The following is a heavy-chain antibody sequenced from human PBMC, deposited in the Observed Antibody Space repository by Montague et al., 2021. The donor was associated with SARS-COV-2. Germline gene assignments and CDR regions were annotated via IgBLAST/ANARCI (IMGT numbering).Heavy chain of an antibody. CDR2: VHYTGST. CDR3: ARAQNTCFIANCVNYFEV. V-gene: IGHV4-59*01. J-gene: IGHJ4*02. CDR1: GDSISSYY. D-gene: IGHD1-1*01. Sequence: SETLSLTCEVSGDSISSYYWSWIRQSPGKGLEWIGYVHYTGSTEYYPSLKTRVTLSLDTPRNHFSLKLRSVTAADTAVYYCARAQNTCFIANCVNYFEVWGLGALVTVSS.